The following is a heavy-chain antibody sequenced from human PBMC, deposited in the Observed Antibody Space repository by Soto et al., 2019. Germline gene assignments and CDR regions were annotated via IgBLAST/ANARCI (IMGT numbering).Heavy chain of an antibody. CDR3: SRGDRGVSGSPASYYYSGLDV. V-gene: IGHV3-23*01. D-gene: IGHD3-10*01. CDR1: GFTFSSYA. J-gene: IGHJ6*02. Sequence: DVQLLESGGHLVQPGGSLSLSCAASGFTFSSYAMSWVRQAPGKGLEWVSSVSAGGDMTYYSDSVKGRFTISRDNSNNPLVLQMNSLRIEDTALYYCSRGDRGVSGSPASYYYSGLDVWGQGTTVTVS. CDR2: VSAGGDMT.